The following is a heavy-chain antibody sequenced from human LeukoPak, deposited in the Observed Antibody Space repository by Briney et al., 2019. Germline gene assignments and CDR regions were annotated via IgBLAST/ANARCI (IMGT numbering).Heavy chain of an antibody. CDR2: ISYDGSNK. V-gene: IGHV3-30*18. J-gene: IGHJ6*02. D-gene: IGHD3-10*01. CDR3: AKGRDGSGGPYYYYGMDV. Sequence: GGSLRLSCAASGFTFSSYGMHWVRQAPGKGLEWVAVISYDGSNKYYADSVRGRFTISRDNSKNTLYLQMNSLRAEDTAVYYCAKGRDGSGGPYYYYGMDVWGQGTTVTVSS. CDR1: GFTFSSYG.